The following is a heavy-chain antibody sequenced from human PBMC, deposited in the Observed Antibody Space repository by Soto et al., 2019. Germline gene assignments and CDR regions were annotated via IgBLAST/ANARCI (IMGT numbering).Heavy chain of an antibody. Sequence: PSETLSLTCTVSGGSISSYYWSWIRQPPGKGLEWIGYIYYSGSTNYNPSLKSRVTISVDTSKNQFSLKLSSVTAADTAVYYCAGGEAEYSSGWYYFDYWGQGTLVTVSS. D-gene: IGHD6-19*01. CDR3: AGGEAEYSSGWYYFDY. CDR1: GGSISSYY. J-gene: IGHJ4*02. V-gene: IGHV4-59*08. CDR2: IYYSGST.